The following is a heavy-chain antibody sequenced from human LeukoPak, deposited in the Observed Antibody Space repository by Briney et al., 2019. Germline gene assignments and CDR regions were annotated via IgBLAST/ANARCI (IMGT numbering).Heavy chain of an antibody. CDR2: IFPDGRST. V-gene: IGHV3-74*01. Sequence: GGSLRLSCVASGFTFSRYYMHWVRQAPGKGLVWVSQIFPDGRSTSYADSVRGRFTISRDNVKNTLSLQMSSLRAEDTAVYSCVRGGALFAFDSWGQGTLVTVSS. CDR3: VRGGALFAFDS. D-gene: IGHD1-26*01. CDR1: GFTFSRYY. J-gene: IGHJ4*02.